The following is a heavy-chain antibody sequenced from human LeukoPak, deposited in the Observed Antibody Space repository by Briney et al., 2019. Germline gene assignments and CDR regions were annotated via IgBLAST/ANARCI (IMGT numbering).Heavy chain of an antibody. CDR1: GFTFDDYA. CDR3: AKAHESESYYIFWSGYFLDY. CDR2: ISWNSGSI. D-gene: IGHD3-3*01. Sequence: GGSLRLSCAASGFTFDDYAMHWVRQAPGKGLEWVSGISWNSGSIGCADSVKGRFTISRDNAKNSLYLQMSSLRVEDTAVYYCAKAHESESYYIFWSGYFLDYWGQGTLVTVSS. J-gene: IGHJ4*02. V-gene: IGHV3-9*01.